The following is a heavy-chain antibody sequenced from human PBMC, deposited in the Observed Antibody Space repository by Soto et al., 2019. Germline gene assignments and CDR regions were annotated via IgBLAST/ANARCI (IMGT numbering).Heavy chain of an antibody. D-gene: IGHD2-2*01. CDR1: GFTFSSYA. V-gene: IGHV3-30-3*01. Sequence: QVQLVESGGGVVQPGRSLRLSCAASGFTFSSYAMHWVRQAPGKGLEWVAVISYDGSNKYYADSVKGRFTISRDNSKNTLYLQMNSLRAEDTAVYYCARDRGCPHCSSMKARRNYYYGMDVWGQGTTVTVSS. CDR3: ARDRGCPHCSSMKARRNYYYGMDV. J-gene: IGHJ6*02. CDR2: ISYDGSNK.